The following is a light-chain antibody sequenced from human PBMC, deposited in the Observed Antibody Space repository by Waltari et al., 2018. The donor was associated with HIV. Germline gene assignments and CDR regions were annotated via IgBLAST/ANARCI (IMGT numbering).Light chain of an antibody. CDR2: GAS. CDR3: QQYGAAPWT. CDR1: HTVTNKF. V-gene: IGKV3-20*01. J-gene: IGKJ1*01. Sequence: EIVLTQSPGTLSLSPGERATLSCRASHTVTNKFSAWYQQSPGQAPRLLIYGASTRATGIPDRFSGSGFGTDFTLTISRLEPEDFAVYYCQQYGAAPWTFGQGTKVEMK.